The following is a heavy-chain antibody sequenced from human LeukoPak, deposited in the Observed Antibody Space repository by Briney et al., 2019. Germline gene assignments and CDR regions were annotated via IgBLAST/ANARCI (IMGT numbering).Heavy chain of an antibody. CDR3: ATLGRNYFDS. CDR2: ISSSGSAI. J-gene: IGHJ4*02. CDR1: RFTISDYY. D-gene: IGHD2-15*01. V-gene: IGHV3-11*01. Sequence: GGSLRLSCAASRFTISDYYMTWIRQAPGKGLEWVSYISSSGSAIYYADSVKGRFTVSRDNARNSLYLQMNSLRAEDTAVYYCATLGRNYFDSWGQGSLVTVSS.